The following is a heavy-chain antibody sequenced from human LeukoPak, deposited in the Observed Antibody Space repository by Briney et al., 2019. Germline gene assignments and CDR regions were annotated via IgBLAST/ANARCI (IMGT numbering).Heavy chain of an antibody. CDR1: GFTFSSYG. V-gene: IGHV3-30*03. Sequence: GGSLRLSCAASGFTFSSYGMHWVRQAPGKGLEWVAVISYDGSNKYYADSVKGRFTISRDNAKNTVYLQMNSLRAEDTAVYYCVSFYETYWGRGTLVTVSS. CDR3: VSFYETY. CDR2: ISYDGSNK. J-gene: IGHJ4*02. D-gene: IGHD2/OR15-2a*01.